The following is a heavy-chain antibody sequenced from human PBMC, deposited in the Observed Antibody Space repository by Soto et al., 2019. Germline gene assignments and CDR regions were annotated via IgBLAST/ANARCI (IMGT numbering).Heavy chain of an antibody. CDR3: ARETWWSLDY. CDR1: GLTFSSEF. J-gene: IGHJ4*02. D-gene: IGHD2-15*01. Sequence: EVQLVESGGGLVQPGGSLRLSCAASGLTFSSEFMSWIRQAPGRGLEWEAKINPDGTGVHYVDTVKGRFTVSRDNTKNSLILKMNGLRVEDTAVYYCARETWWSLDYWGQGNLVTVAS. V-gene: IGHV3-7*04. CDR2: INPDGTGV.